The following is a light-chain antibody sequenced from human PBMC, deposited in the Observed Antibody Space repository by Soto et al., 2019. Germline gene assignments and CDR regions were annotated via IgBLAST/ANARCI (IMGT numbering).Light chain of an antibody. V-gene: IGKV1-39*01. CDR3: QQSYNSPWT. CDR2: AAS. CDR1: QSISSY. Sequence: IHMSQSPCSLSASVGGTVNSTCRAGQSISSYLAWYQQKPGKAPKLLIYAASSLQSGVPSRISGRGSGTEFTLTISSLQPEDCATYYCQQSYNSPWTFGQGTKVDIK. J-gene: IGKJ1*01.